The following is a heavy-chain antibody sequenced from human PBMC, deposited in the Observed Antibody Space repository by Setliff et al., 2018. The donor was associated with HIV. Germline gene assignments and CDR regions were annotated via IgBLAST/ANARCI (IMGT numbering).Heavy chain of an antibody. V-gene: IGHV3-7*03. D-gene: IGHD3-22*01. Sequence: ETLSLTCAVYGGSFSGYHWSWIRQPPGKGLEWVANIKQDGSEKNYVDFVKGRFTISRDNAKNSLYLQMNSLRAEDTAVYYCARTYYYDASGYYRPFDIWGQGTMVTVSS. J-gene: IGHJ3*02. CDR3: ARTYYYDASGYYRPFDI. CDR2: IKQDGSEK. CDR1: GGSFSGYH.